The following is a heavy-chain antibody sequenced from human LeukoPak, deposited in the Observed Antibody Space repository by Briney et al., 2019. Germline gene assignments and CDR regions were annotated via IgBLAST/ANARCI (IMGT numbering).Heavy chain of an antibody. J-gene: IGHJ4*02. CDR1: GFTFSSYA. Sequence: GGSLRLSCAASGFTFSSYAMGWVRQAPGKGLEWVSAITASGGNTYYADSVRGRFTVSRDNSKNTLYLQVNSLRAEDTAVYYCAKGNGYSYGRYYFDYWGQGTLVTVSS. CDR2: ITASGGNT. V-gene: IGHV3-23*01. D-gene: IGHD5-18*01. CDR3: AKGNGYSYGRYYFDY.